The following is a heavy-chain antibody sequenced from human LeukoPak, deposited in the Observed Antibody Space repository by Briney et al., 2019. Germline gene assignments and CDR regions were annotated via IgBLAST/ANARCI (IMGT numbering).Heavy chain of an antibody. D-gene: IGHD6-6*01. CDR1: GHTFTSYD. CDR3: ARDTPSSIAALTIFDY. J-gene: IGHJ4*02. Sequence: ASVKVSCKASGHTFTSYDISWVRQAPGPGLEWMGWISAYNGNTNYAQKLQGRVTMTTDTSTSTAYMELRSLRSDDTAVYYCARDTPSSIAALTIFDYWGQGTLVTVSS. V-gene: IGHV1-18*01. CDR2: ISAYNGNT.